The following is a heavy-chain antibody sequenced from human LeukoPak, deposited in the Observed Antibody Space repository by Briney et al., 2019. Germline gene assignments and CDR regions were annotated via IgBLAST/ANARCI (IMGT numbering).Heavy chain of an antibody. D-gene: IGHD1-26*01. CDR2: INSDGSST. CDR1: GFTFSSYW. J-gene: IGHJ4*02. Sequence: GGSLRLSCAASGFTFSSYWMHWVRQAPGKGLVWVSRINSDGSSTSYADSVEGRFTISRDNAKNTLYLQMNSLRAEDTAVYYCARSRREAGPDYWGQGTLVTVSS. V-gene: IGHV3-74*01. CDR3: ARSRREAGPDY.